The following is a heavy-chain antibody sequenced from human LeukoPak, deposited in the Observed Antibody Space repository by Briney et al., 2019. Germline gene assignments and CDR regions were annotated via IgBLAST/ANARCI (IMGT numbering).Heavy chain of an antibody. CDR1: GGSFSGYY. Sequence: SETLSLTCVVSGGSFSGYYWSWIHQPPGKGLEWIGEINHGGRTNYSPSLKSRVTISVDTSKNQFSLNLSSVTAADTAVYYCARGLELGYCSGASCYIWFDPWGQGTLVTVSS. V-gene: IGHV4-34*01. CDR3: ARGLELGYCSGASCYIWFDP. J-gene: IGHJ5*02. D-gene: IGHD2-2*02. CDR2: INHGGRT.